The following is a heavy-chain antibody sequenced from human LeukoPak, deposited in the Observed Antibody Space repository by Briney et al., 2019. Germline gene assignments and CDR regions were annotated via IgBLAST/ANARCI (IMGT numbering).Heavy chain of an antibody. D-gene: IGHD2-8*02. V-gene: IGHV3-11*01. CDR1: GFTFSDYY. CDR3: ARAWSPVDY. J-gene: IGHJ4*02. CDR2: ISRGGNTI. Sequence: PGGSLRLSCAASGFTFSDYYMSWIRQAPGKGLEWVSYISRGGNTIYYADSVKGRFTISRDSAKNSLYLQMNSLRAEDTAVYYCARAWSPVDYWGQGTLVTVSS.